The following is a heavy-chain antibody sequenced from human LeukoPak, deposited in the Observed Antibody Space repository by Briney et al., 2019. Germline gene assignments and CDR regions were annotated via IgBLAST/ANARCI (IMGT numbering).Heavy chain of an antibody. CDR2: ISAYNGNT. CDR1: GYTFTSYG. CDR3: AREAVGSSWLSEFDY. J-gene: IGHJ4*02. V-gene: IGHV1-18*01. D-gene: IGHD6-13*01. Sequence: ASVKVSCKASGYTFTSYGISWVRQAPGQGLEWMGWISAYNGNTNYAQKLQGRVTMTTDTSTSTAYMELRSLRSDDTAVYYCAREAVGSSWLSEFDYWAREPWSPSPQ.